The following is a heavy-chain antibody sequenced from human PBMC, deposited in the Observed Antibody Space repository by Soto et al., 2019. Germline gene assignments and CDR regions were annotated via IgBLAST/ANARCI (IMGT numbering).Heavy chain of an antibody. V-gene: IGHV3-30*02. CDR3: ATSTLTDAFDI. Sequence: QVQLVESGGGVVQPGGSRRLSCEASRFSFSDYGMHWVRQAPGKGLEWVALIRDDGSATYYSDSVKGRFAISRDNSKNTLYLQMNRLRGEDTAVYYCATSTLTDAFDIWGQGTRVSVSS. D-gene: IGHD2-15*01. CDR2: IRDDGSAT. J-gene: IGHJ3*02. CDR1: RFSFSDYG.